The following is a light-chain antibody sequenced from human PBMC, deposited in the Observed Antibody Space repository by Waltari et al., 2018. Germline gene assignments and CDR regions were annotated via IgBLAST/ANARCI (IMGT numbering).Light chain of an antibody. J-gene: IGLJ2*01. CDR3: TSYRSSSTPVV. CDR1: SDDVGAYHY. Sequence: QSALTQPASVSGSPGQSITISCTGTSDDVGAYHYVSWYQQPPGLAPKLIIYEVNNRPFGISSRFSGSKSGNTASLTISGLQADDESHYYCTSYRSSSTPVVFGGGTKLTVL. CDR2: EVN. V-gene: IGLV2-14*01.